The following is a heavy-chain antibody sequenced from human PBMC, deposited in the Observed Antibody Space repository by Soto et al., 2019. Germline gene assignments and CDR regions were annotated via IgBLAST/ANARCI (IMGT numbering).Heavy chain of an antibody. D-gene: IGHD4-17*01. J-gene: IGHJ4*02. CDR2: ISSSSNYI. CDR1: GFNFITYT. Sequence: GSLRLSCVASGFNFITYTINWVRQAPGKGLEWVSSISSSSNYIFYIDSVKGRFTISRDNARNSLYLQMNSLRAEDTAVYYCARNYGGFGYWGQGT. CDR3: ARNYGGFGY. V-gene: IGHV3-21*01.